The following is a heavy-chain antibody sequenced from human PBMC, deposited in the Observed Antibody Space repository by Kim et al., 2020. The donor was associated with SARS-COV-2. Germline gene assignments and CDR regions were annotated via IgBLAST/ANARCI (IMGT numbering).Heavy chain of an antibody. CDR2: IKQGGSEE. CDR3: ARGVR. D-gene: IGHD2-2*01. V-gene: IGHV3-7*01. Sequence: IKQGGSEEYYVDSVKSRFTNSRDNAKNSQYLQMNSLRVEDTAVYYCARGVRWGQGTLVTVSS. J-gene: IGHJ4*02.